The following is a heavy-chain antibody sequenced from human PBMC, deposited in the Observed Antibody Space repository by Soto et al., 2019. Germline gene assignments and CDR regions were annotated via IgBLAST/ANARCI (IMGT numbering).Heavy chain of an antibody. CDR3: ARLGREIRIYDFIVGGNWFDP. D-gene: IGHD3-3*01. J-gene: IGHJ5*02. CDR2: IYPGDSDT. CDR1: GYSFTSYW. Sequence: PGESLKISCKGSGYSFTSYWIGWVRQMPGKGLEWMGIIYPGDSDTRYSPSFQGQVTISADKSISTAYLQWSSLKASDTAMYYCARLGREIRIYDFIVGGNWFDPWGRGTLVTVSS. V-gene: IGHV5-51*01.